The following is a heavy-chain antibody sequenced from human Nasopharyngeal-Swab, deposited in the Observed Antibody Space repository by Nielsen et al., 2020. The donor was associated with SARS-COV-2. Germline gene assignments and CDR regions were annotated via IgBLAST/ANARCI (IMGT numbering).Heavy chain of an antibody. J-gene: IGHJ4*02. CDR2: ITSSGANT. V-gene: IGHV3-23*01. CDR1: GFSFNTYA. CDR3: AKDRSGSYDY. D-gene: IGHD1-26*01. Sequence: GEALKISCAASGFSFNTYAMSWVRQAPGKGLEWVSAITSSGANTYYADSVKGRFTISRDNSKNTLYLQMNSLRADDTAVYYCAKDRSGSYDYWGQGPLVTVSS.